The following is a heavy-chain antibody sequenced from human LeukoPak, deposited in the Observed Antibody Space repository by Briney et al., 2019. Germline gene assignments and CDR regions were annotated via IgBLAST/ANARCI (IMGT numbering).Heavy chain of an antibody. J-gene: IGHJ3*02. CDR3: ARDRELLDAFDI. Sequence: SVKVSCKASGGTFSSYAISWVRRAPGQGLEWMGRIIPIFGTANYAQKFQGRVTITTDESTSTAYMELSSLRSEDTAVYHCARDRELLDAFDIWGQGTMVTVSS. V-gene: IGHV1-69*05. D-gene: IGHD1-26*01. CDR2: IIPIFGTA. CDR1: GGTFSSYA.